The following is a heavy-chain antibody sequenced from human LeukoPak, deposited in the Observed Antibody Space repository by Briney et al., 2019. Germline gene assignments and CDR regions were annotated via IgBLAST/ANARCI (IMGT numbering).Heavy chain of an antibody. V-gene: IGHV1-69*13. D-gene: IGHD3-22*01. CDR3: ARELNRDYYYDSSGYDY. J-gene: IGHJ4*02. CDR2: IIPIFGTA. Sequence: ASVKVSCKASGGTFSSYAISWVRQAPGQGLEWMGGIIPIFGTANYAQKFQGRVTITADESTSTAYMELSSLRSEDTAVYYCARELNRDYYYDSSGYDYWGQGTLVTVSS. CDR1: GGTFSSYA.